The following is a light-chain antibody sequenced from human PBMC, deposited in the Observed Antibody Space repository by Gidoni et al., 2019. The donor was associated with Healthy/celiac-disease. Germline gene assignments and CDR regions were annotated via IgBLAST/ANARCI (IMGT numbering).Light chain of an antibody. J-gene: IGKJ5*01. V-gene: IGKV3-15*01. CDR3: QQYNNWPFT. CDR1: QSVSSN. CDR2: GAS. Sequence: EIVMTPSPATLSVSPGERATLSCRASQSVSSNLAWYQQKPGQAPRLLIYGASTRATGIPARCSGSGSGTEFTLTISSLQSEDFAVYYCQQYNNWPFTFGQXTRLEIK.